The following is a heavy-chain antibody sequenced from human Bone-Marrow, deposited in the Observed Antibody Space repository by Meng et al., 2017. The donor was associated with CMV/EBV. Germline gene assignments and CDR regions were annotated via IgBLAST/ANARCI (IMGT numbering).Heavy chain of an antibody. CDR3: EKVVMDFGEMNVYHYYFGLDV. Sequence: GESLKISCTTSGFTFSSYVMSWVRQAPGEGLEWLSAISGRGDVTYYADPVRGRFPISRDNFKNTLYLYMTSLRPEDTAVYYCEKVVMDFGEMNVYHYYFGLDVWGQGTTVTVSS. CDR2: ISGRGDVT. J-gene: IGHJ6*02. CDR1: GFTFSSYV. D-gene: IGHD3/OR15-3a*01. V-gene: IGHV3-23*01.